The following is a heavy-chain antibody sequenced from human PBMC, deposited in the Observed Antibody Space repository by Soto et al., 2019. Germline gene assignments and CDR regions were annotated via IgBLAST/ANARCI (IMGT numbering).Heavy chain of an antibody. Sequence: QVQLVESGGGLVKPGGSLRLSCAASGFTFSDDYMTWIRQAPGKGLEWVSYISGSGSAIYYADSVKGRFTISRDNAKKSLYLQMNSLGAEDTAVYYCVGGACRGHDCYYYYRGQGTLVTVSS. CDR1: GFTFSDDY. CDR2: ISGSGSAI. D-gene: IGHD5-12*01. CDR3: VGGACRGHDCYYYY. J-gene: IGHJ4*02. V-gene: IGHV3-11*01.